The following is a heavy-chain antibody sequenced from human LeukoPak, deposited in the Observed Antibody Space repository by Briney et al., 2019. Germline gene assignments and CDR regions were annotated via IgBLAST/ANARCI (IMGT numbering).Heavy chain of an antibody. V-gene: IGHV1-2*02. CDR2: IDPNTGVT. Sequence: ASVKVSCKASGYTFTGYYMHWVRQAPGQGLEWMGWIDPNTGVTNYAQKFQGRVTLTRDASIITAYMELTRLRSDDTAMYYCARDRTTVTTGYYGMDVWGQGTTLTVSS. CDR1: GYTFTGYY. D-gene: IGHD4-17*01. CDR3: ARDRTTVTTGYYGMDV. J-gene: IGHJ6*02.